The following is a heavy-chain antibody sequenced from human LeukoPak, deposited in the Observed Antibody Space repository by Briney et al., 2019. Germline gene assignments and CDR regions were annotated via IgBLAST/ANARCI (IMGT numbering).Heavy chain of an antibody. V-gene: IGHV3-66*01. J-gene: IGHJ3*02. CDR1: GFTVSSNY. Sequence: PGGSLRLSCAASGFTVSSNYMSWVRQAPGKGLEWVSVIYSGGSTDYADSVKGRFTISRDNSKNTLYLQMNSLRAEDTAVYYCARDPVNAFDIWGQGTMVTVSS. CDR2: IYSGGST. CDR3: ARDPVNAFDI.